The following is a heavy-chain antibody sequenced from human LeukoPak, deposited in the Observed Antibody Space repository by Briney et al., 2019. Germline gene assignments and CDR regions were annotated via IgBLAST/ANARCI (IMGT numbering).Heavy chain of an antibody. CDR1: GGTFSSYA. V-gene: IGHV1-69*05. Sequence: SVKVSCKASGGTFSSYAISWVRQAPGQGLEWMGGIIPISGTANYAQKLQGRVTMTTDTSTSTAYMELRSLRSDDTAVYYCARGGLNWNYRVFDYWGQGTLVTVSS. J-gene: IGHJ4*02. D-gene: IGHD1-7*01. CDR2: IIPISGTA. CDR3: ARGGLNWNYRVFDY.